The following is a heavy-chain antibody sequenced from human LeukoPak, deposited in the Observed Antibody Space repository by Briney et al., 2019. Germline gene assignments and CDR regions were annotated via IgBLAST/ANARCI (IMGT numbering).Heavy chain of an antibody. Sequence: GGSLRLSCAASGFSFSGYAMSWVRQAPGKGLEWVSGISTSGGKTFSADAVRGRFTISRDNSKNTLYLQMNSLRAEDTAVYYCARETEAFDNWGQGTLVTVSS. CDR2: ISTSGGKT. CDR1: GFSFSGYA. CDR3: ARETEAFDN. V-gene: IGHV3-23*01. J-gene: IGHJ4*02.